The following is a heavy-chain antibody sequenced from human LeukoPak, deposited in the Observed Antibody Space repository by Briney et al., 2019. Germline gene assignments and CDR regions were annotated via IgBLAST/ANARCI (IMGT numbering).Heavy chain of an antibody. J-gene: IGHJ4*02. CDR2: INPNSGRT. V-gene: IGHV1-2*02. CDR1: GYTLTSYY. Sequence: ASVTVSYKASGYTLTSYYMHWVRQAPGQGREWMGWINPNSGRTNYAQKFQGRVTMTRDTSISTAYMELSRLRSDDTAVYYCARGPFLWFGDSKGGFDYWGQGTLVTVSS. CDR3: ARGPFLWFGDSKGGFDY. D-gene: IGHD3-10*01.